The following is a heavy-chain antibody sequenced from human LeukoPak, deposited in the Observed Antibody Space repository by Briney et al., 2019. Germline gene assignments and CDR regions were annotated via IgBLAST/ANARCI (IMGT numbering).Heavy chain of an antibody. Sequence: GGSLRLSCAASGFTFSSYAMHWVRQAPGKGLEYVSAISSNGGSTYYANSVKGRFTISRDNSKNTLYLQMGSLRAEDMAVYYCAKDLLAAAGNWFDPWGQGTLVTVSS. J-gene: IGHJ5*02. CDR2: ISSNGGST. CDR3: AKDLLAAAGNWFDP. CDR1: GFTFSSYA. D-gene: IGHD6-13*01. V-gene: IGHV3-64*01.